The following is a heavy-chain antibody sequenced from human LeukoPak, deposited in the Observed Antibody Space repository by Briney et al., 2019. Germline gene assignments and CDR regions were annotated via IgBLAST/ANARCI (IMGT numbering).Heavy chain of an antibody. V-gene: IGHV1-46*01. CDR2: INPSGGST. CDR3: ARSDCSSTSCYGGPNDY. J-gene: IGHJ4*02. D-gene: IGHD2-2*01. Sequence: ASVKVSCKASGYTFTSYYMHWVRQAPGQGLEWMGIINPSGGSTSYAQKFQGRVTMTRDTSTSTVYMELSSLRSEDTAVYYCARSDCSSTSCYGGPNDYWGQGTLDTVSS. CDR1: GYTFTSYY.